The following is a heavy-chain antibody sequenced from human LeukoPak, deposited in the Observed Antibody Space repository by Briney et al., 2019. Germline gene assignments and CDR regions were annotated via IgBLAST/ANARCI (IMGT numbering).Heavy chain of an antibody. CDR1: GFTFSSYS. D-gene: IGHD2-2*01. Sequence: GGSLRLSCAPSGFTFSSYSMNWVRQAPGKGLEWVSSISSSSSYIYYADSVKGRFTISRDNAKNSLYLQMNSLRAEDTAVYYCARGAVGVAGAYYYYYMDVWGKGTTVTVSS. J-gene: IGHJ6*03. V-gene: IGHV3-21*01. CDR2: ISSSSSYI. CDR3: ARGAVGVAGAYYYYYMDV.